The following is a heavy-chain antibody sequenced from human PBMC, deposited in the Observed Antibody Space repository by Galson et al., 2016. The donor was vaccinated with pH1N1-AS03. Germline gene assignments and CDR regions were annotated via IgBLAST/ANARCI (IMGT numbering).Heavy chain of an antibody. Sequence: SVKVSCKASGYTSSNFGMSWVRQAPGQGLEWMGWISPQNGNTQYAQRLEGRVTMTTDTSTSTAYMELWSLTYDDTAVYYCARAAPFDPWGQGTLVIVSS. J-gene: IGHJ5*02. CDR3: ARAAPFDP. CDR1: GYTSSNFG. V-gene: IGHV1-18*04. CDR2: ISPQNGNT. D-gene: IGHD2-15*01.